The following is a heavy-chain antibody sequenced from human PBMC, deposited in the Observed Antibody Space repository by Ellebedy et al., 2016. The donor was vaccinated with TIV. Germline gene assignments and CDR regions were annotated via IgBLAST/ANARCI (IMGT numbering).Heavy chain of an antibody. J-gene: IGHJ5*02. V-gene: IGHV4-34*01. Sequence: SETLSLTCAVYGGSFSGYYWSWIRQPPGKGLEWIGDINHSGRTNYNPSLKSRVTVSADTSKSQFSLKLTSVTAADTAVYYCARGDDDCSRASCRNWFDPWGQGTLVTVSS. CDR1: GGSFSGYY. CDR3: ARGDDDCSRASCRNWFDP. CDR2: INHSGRT. D-gene: IGHD2-2*01.